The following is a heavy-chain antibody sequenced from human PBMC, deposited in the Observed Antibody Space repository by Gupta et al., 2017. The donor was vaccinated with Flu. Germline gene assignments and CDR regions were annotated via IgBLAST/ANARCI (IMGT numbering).Heavy chain of an antibody. CDR1: GFMFGNSA. V-gene: IGHV3-23*01. D-gene: IGHD3-16*01. Sequence: EVQLLESGGGSVQPGGSLKLSCVASGFMFGNSAMRWVRQGPGKGLEWVSSISGSGGTTFYGDSVKGRFIVSRDNSKNMVYLQRNSLRAEDTAVYHCAKSPWGGGPRLFDFWGPGNLVTVSS. J-gene: IGHJ4*02. CDR3: AKSPWGGGPRLFDF. CDR2: ISGSGGTT.